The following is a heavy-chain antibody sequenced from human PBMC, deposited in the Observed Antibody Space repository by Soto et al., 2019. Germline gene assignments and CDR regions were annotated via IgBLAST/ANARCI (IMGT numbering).Heavy chain of an antibody. J-gene: IGHJ6*02. Sequence: QVQLVQSGAEVKKPGASVKVSCKAYGYTSTSYDINWVRQATGQGLEWMGWMNPNSGNIGYAQKFQGRVTMTRNTSIRTAYMELSSLRSEDTAVYYCARGYSGYDQRYGLGVWGQGTTVTVSS. CDR1: GYTSTSYD. V-gene: IGHV1-8*01. CDR3: ARGYSGYDQRYGLGV. CDR2: MNPNSGNI. D-gene: IGHD5-12*01.